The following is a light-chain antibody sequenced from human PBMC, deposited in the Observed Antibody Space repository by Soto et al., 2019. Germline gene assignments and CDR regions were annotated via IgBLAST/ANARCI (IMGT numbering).Light chain of an antibody. CDR1: SSDVGSYNL. Sequence: QSALTQPASVSGSPGQSITTSCTGTSSDVGSYNLVSWYQQHPGKAPKLMIYEVSKRPSGVSNRFSGSKSGNTASLTISGLQAEDEADYYCCLGVFGTGTKVTVL. CDR3: CLGV. V-gene: IGLV2-23*02. J-gene: IGLJ1*01. CDR2: EVS.